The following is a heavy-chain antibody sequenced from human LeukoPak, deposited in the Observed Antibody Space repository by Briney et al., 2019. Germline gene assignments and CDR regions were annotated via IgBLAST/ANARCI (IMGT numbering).Heavy chain of an antibody. CDR3: ARVRDPQTVYGDYFDY. J-gene: IGHJ4*02. D-gene: IGHD4-17*01. V-gene: IGHV4-59*01. Sequence: SETLSLTCTVSGGSISSYYWSWIRQPPGKGLEGIGDIYYSGSTNYNPSLKSRVTISVDTSKNQFSLKLSSVTAADTAVYYCARVRDPQTVYGDYFDYWGQGTLVTVSS. CDR1: GGSISSYY. CDR2: IYYSGST.